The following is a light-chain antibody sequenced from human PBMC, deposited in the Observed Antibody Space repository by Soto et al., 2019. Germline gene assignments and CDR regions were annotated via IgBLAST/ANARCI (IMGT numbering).Light chain of an antibody. CDR3: QQRTNWPF. V-gene: IGKV3D-20*02. J-gene: IGKJ5*01. CDR2: GAS. Sequence: EIVLTQSPGTLSLSPGERATLSGRASQTVSSSYLAWYQQKRGQAPRLLIYGASSRATGIPDRFSGSGSGTDFTLTISRLEPEDFAVYYCQQRTNWPFFGQGTRLEIK. CDR1: QTVSSSY.